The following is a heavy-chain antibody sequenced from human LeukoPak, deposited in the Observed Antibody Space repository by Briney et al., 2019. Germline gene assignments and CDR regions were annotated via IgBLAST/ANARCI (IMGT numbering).Heavy chain of an antibody. CDR1: GFTFSSYA. J-gene: IGHJ4*02. Sequence: GGSLRLSCAASGFTFSSYAMHWVRQAPGKGLEWVANIKQDGSEKYYVDSVKGRFTISRDSAKNSLYLQMNSLRAEDTAVYYCARGAGATVDYWGQGTLVTVSS. V-gene: IGHV3-7*01. CDR3: ARGAGATVDY. D-gene: IGHD1-26*01. CDR2: IKQDGSEK.